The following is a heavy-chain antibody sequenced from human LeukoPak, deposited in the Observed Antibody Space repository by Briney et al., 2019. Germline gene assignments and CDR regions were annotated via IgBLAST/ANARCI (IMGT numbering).Heavy chain of an antibody. V-gene: IGHV3-7*02. J-gene: IGHJ4*02. Sequence: GGSLRLSCAASGFTFSTYWMSWVRQAPGKGLEWVANMNQDGSEKYYVDSVKGRFTISRDNAENSLYLQMNSLRAEDTAVYYCASRYSGSYNVWGQGTLVTVSS. CDR3: ASRYSGSYNV. CDR2: MNQDGSEK. CDR1: GFTFSTYW. D-gene: IGHD1-26*01.